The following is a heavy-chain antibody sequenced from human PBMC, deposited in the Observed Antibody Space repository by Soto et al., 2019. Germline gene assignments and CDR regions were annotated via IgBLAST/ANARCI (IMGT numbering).Heavy chain of an antibody. CDR3: AKNWNWGSLVH. Sequence: QVHLQESGPGLVKPSETLSLTCTVSGDSISTDYWSWIRQSPGKGLEWIGFIYYGGSTNYNPSLQSRVTISVDTPKNHFSLKLSSVTAADTAVYYCAKNWNWGSLVHWGQGTLVTVSS. CDR1: GDSISTDY. D-gene: IGHD7-27*01. V-gene: IGHV4-59*08. CDR2: IYYGGST. J-gene: IGHJ4*02.